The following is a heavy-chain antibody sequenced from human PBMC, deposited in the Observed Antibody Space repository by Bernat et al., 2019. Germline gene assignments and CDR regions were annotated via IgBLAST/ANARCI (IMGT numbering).Heavy chain of an antibody. Sequence: EVQVLEFGGGLVQPGGSLRLSCAASGFTFSSYAMTWVRQAPGKGLEWVSAIDGSGGSTYYADSVKGRFTISRDNSKNTLYLQMGSLRAEDTAVYYCAKALRPEYAYGYMDVWGKGTTVTVSS. V-gene: IGHV3-23*01. D-gene: IGHD4-17*01. CDR2: IDGSGGST. CDR1: GFTFSSYA. J-gene: IGHJ6*03. CDR3: AKALRPEYAYGYMDV.